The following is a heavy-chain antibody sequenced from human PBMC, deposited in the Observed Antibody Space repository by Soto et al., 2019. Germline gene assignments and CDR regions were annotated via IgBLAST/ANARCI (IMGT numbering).Heavy chain of an antibody. CDR3: AKDMFGGVIPLILDY. CDR1: GFNFSSYA. D-gene: IGHD3-16*01. J-gene: IGHJ4*02. CDR2: ISGSGGST. Sequence: GGSLRLSCAASGFNFSSYAMSWVRQAPGKGLEWVSAISGSGGSTYYADYVKGRFTISRDNSKNTLYLQMNSRRAEDTALYYCAKDMFGGVIPLILDYWGQGTLVTVSS. V-gene: IGHV3-23*01.